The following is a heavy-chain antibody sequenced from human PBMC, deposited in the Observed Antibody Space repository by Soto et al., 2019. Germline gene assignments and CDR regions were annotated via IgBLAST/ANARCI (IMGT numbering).Heavy chain of an antibody. CDR1: GYHFTRYW. Sequence: SLKLPVKGSGYHFTRYWSGWERQMPGKGLEWMGIIYPGDSDTRYSPSFQGQVTISADKSISTAYLQWSSLKASDTAMYYCATSYYYGLDVWGQGPTVT. CDR3: ATSYYYGLDV. J-gene: IGHJ6*02. V-gene: IGHV5-51*01. CDR2: IYPGDSDT.